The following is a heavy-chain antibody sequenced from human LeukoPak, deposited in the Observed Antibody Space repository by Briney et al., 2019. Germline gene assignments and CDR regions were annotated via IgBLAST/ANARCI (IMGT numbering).Heavy chain of an antibody. D-gene: IGHD2-15*01. CDR3: ARGITVAADYGMDV. CDR1: GFTVSSNY. CDR2: IYSGGST. Sequence: PGGSLRLSCAASGFTVSSNYMSWVRQAPGKGLEGVSVIYSGGSTYYADSVKGRFTISRHNSKNTLYLQMNSLRAEDTAVYYCARGITVAADYGMDVWGQGTTVTVSS. V-gene: IGHV3-53*04. J-gene: IGHJ6*02.